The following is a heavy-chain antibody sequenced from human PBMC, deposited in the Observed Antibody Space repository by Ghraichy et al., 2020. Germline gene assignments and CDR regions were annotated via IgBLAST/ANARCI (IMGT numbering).Heavy chain of an antibody. Sequence: SETLPLTCTVSGTSIRAYFWSWIRQPPGKGLEWIGDIFYSGGASYNPSLKSRVTISIDASNNQFSLNLTSVTAADTAVYYCARMGGYKAPLWYWSQGTLVAVSS. CDR3: ARMGGYKAPLWY. V-gene: IGHV4-59*01. J-gene: IGHJ4*02. CDR2: IFYSGGA. CDR1: GTSIRAYF. D-gene: IGHD3-10*01.